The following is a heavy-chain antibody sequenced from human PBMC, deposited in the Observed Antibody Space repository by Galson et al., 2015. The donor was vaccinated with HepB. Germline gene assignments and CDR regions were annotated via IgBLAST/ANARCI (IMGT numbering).Heavy chain of an antibody. Sequence: SLRLSCAASGFTFSSYAMSWVRQAPGKGLEWVSAISGSGGSTYYADSVKGRFTISRDNSKNTLYLQMNSLRAEDTAVYYCAKWENVVVPAAIWGDYWGQGALVTVSS. CDR3: AKWENVVVPAAIWGDY. CDR1: GFTFSSYA. V-gene: IGHV3-23*01. CDR2: ISGSGGST. D-gene: IGHD2-2*01. J-gene: IGHJ4*02.